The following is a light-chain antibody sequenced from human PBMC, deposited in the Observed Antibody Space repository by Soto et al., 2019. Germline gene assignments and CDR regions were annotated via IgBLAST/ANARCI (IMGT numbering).Light chain of an antibody. Sequence: EILMTQSPATLSVSPGERATLSCRASQSLDSNLAWYQQKPGQAPRLLIYGASTRATGISARFSGSGSGTEFTLTISSLQSEDFGVYYCQQYNNWWTFGQGTKVDIK. V-gene: IGKV3-15*01. CDR3: QQYNNWWT. CDR2: GAS. CDR1: QSLDSN. J-gene: IGKJ1*01.